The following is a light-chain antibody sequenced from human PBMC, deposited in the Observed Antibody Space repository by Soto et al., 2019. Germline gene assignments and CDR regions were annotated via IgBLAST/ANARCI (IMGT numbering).Light chain of an antibody. CDR3: QQRSNWTLT. J-gene: IGKJ4*01. V-gene: IGKV3-11*01. Sequence: EIVLTQSPATLSLSPGERATLSCRASPSVSSYLAWYQKKPGQDPRILIYDASNTATGIPARFSGSGSGTDFNLTISRLETEDFAVYYCQQRSNWTLTFGGGTKVDIK. CDR2: DAS. CDR1: PSVSSY.